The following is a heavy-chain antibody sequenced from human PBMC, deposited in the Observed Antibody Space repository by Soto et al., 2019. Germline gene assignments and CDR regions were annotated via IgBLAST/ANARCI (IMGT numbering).Heavy chain of an antibody. V-gene: IGHV4-31*03. J-gene: IGHJ4*02. D-gene: IGHD3-22*01. CDR1: GGSITRGGYY. CDR3: ARHAPDSSGYYTSRYFDY. CDR2: IYNSGTT. Sequence: SETLSLTCTVSGGSITRGGYYWSWIRQHPGKGLEWIGYIYNSGTTYYNPSLKSRVTISVDTSKNQFSLKLSSVTAADTAVYYCARHAPDSSGYYTSRYFDYWGQGTLVTVSS.